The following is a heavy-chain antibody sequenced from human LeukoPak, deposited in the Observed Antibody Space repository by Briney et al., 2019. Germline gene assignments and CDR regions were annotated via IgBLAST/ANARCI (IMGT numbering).Heavy chain of an antibody. Sequence: GGSLRLSCAASGFTFSSCGMHWVRQAPGKGLEWVAVIWYDGSNKYYVDSVKGRFTVSRDNSKNTLYLQKNSLRAEDTAVYYCAKDPGGGDWYYFDYWGQGILVIVSS. CDR2: IWYDGSNK. J-gene: IGHJ4*02. CDR3: AKDPGGGDWYYFDY. CDR1: GFTFSSCG. D-gene: IGHD2-21*02. V-gene: IGHV3-33*06.